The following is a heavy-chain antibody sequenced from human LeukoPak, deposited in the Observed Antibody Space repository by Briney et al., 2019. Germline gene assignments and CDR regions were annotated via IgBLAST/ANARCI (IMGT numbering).Heavy chain of an antibody. CDR1: GGSFSGYY. J-gene: IGHJ4*02. CDR3: ARQRWLHRYFDY. CDR2: INHSGST. Sequence: PSETLSLTCAVYGGSFSGYYWSWIRQPPGKGLEWIGEINHSGSTNYNPSLKSRVTISVDTSENQFSLKLSSVTAADTAVYYCARQRWLHRYFDYWGQGTLVTVSS. D-gene: IGHD5-24*01. V-gene: IGHV4-34*01.